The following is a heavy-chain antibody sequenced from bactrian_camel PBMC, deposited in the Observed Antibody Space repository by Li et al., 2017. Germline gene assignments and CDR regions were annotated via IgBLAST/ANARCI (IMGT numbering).Heavy chain of an antibody. CDR2: MDSDGST. Sequence: SGGGSVQAGGSLTLSCVASLNPTSAYCMAWFRQVPGKGTEGVVAMDSDGSTSYAPFVKGRFTISRDYAKNTVYLQMNSLKPEDTAMYYCAADFVSTPSSMGWVRTPDYTYRGQGTQVTVS. D-gene: IGHD5*01. J-gene: IGHJ4*01. CDR3: AADFVSTPSSMGWVRTPDYTY. V-gene: IGHV3S9*01. CDR1: LNPTSAYC.